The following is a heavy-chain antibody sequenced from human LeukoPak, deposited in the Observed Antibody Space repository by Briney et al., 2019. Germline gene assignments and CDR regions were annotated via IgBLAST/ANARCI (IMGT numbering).Heavy chain of an antibody. CDR1: GFTFSNYA. V-gene: IGHV3-23*01. CDR3: AKGSNRLSSSDY. Sequence: PGESLRLSCVASGFTFSNYAINWVRQAPGKGLEWVATIGGGARTDYGDPVKGRFTISRDNSKNTLYLRMNSLRAEDTAIYYCAKGSNRLSSSDYWGQGTLVTVSS. CDR2: IGGGART. J-gene: IGHJ4*02. D-gene: IGHD2/OR15-2a*01.